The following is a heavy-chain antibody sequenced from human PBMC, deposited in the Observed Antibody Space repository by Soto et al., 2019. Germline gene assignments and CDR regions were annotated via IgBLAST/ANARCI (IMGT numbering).Heavy chain of an antibody. CDR2: IYYSGST. CDR1: GGSISSSSYY. V-gene: IGHV4-39*01. CDR3: ARHCDILTVCMDV. Sequence: PSETLSLTCTVSGGSISSSSYYWGWIRQPPGKGLEWIGSIYYSGSTYYNPSLKGRVTISVDTSKNQFSLKLSSVTAADTAVYYCARHCDILTVCMDVWGQGTTVTVSS. J-gene: IGHJ6*02. D-gene: IGHD3-9*01.